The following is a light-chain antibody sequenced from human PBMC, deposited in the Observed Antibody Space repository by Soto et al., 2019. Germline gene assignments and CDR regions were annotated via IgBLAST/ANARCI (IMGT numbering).Light chain of an antibody. V-gene: IGKV3-20*01. CDR3: QQYGSSLRT. Sequence: EIVLTQSPGTLSLSPGERATLSCRASQSVYSNYLAWYQQKPGQAPKLLIYGASIRATGIPDRFSGSGSGTDFTLTISRLEPEDFAVYFCQQYGSSLRTFGQGTNLEIK. CDR2: GAS. J-gene: IGKJ2*01. CDR1: QSVYSNY.